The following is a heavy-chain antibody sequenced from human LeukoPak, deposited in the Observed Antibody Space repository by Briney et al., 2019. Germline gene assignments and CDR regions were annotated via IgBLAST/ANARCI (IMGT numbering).Heavy chain of an antibody. V-gene: IGHV1-2*06. Sequence: ASVKVSCXASGYTFTGYYMHWVRRAPGQGLEWMGRINPNSGRTNYAQKFQGRVTMTTDTSISKPYMELSRMRSDDTALYYCARGFYYMDVWGKGTTVTVSS. CDR2: INPNSGRT. CDR3: ARGFYYMDV. CDR1: GYTFTGYY. J-gene: IGHJ6*03.